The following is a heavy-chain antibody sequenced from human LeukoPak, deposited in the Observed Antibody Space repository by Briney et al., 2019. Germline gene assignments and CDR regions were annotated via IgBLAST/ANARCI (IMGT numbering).Heavy chain of an antibody. CDR1: GFTFSDYY. D-gene: IGHD3-9*01. V-gene: IGHV3-11*01. Sequence: GGSLRPSCAASGFTFSDYYMSWIRQAPGKGLEWVSYISSSGSTIYYADSVKGRFTISRDNAKNSLYLQMNSLRAEDTAVYYCARSPGYDILTGYYSYYYGMDVWGQGTTVTVSS. CDR3: ARSPGYDILTGYYSYYYGMDV. CDR2: ISSSGSTI. J-gene: IGHJ6*02.